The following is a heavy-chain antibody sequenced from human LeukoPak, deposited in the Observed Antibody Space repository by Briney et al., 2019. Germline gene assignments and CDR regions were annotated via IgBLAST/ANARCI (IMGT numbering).Heavy chain of an antibody. J-gene: IGHJ4*02. V-gene: IGHV3-7*01. Sequence: GGSLRLSCAASGFTFSNYWMSWVRQAPGKGLEWVANIKQDGSEKYYVDSVKGRFTISRDNAKNSLYVQMNSLRAEDTAVYYCASGDRLYHSDYWGQGTLVTVSS. CDR3: ASGDRLYHSDY. CDR2: IKQDGSEK. D-gene: IGHD2-21*02. CDR1: GFTFSNYW.